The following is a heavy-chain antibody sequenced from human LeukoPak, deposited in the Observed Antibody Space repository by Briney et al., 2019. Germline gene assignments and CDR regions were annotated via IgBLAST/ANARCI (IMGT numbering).Heavy chain of an antibody. V-gene: IGHV3-23*01. D-gene: IGHD3-16*01. CDR2: ISGSGGST. J-gene: IGHJ6*02. Sequence: PGGSLRLSCAASGFTFSSYSMNWVRQAPGKGLEWVSAISGSGGSTYYADSVKGRFTISRDNSKNTLYLQMNSLRAEDTAVYYCARAHNRRGIGMDVWGQGTTVTVSS. CDR1: GFTFSSYS. CDR3: ARAHNRRGIGMDV.